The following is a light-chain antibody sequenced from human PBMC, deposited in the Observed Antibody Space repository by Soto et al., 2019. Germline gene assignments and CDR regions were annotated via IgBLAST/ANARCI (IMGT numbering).Light chain of an antibody. J-gene: IGKJ2*01. CDR2: DAS. CDR3: QQRDNWPPVYT. Sequence: EIVLTQSPATLSLSPGERATLSCRASQSVRSNLAWYQQRPGQAPRLLIYDASNMATGIPARFSGSGSGTAFTLTISSLEPEDFAVYYCQQRDNWPPVYTFGQGTKLEIK. CDR1: QSVRSN. V-gene: IGKV3-11*01.